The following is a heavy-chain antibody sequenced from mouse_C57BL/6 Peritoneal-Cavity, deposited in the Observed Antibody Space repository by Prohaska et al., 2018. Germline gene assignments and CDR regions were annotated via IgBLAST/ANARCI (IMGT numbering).Heavy chain of an antibody. CDR3: VRRDVSRQYLDV. V-gene: IGHV1-64*01. CDR1: GYTFTSYW. J-gene: IGHJ1*03. Sequence: VQLQQPGAELVKPGASVKLSCKASGYTFTSYWMHWVKQRPGQGLEWIGMIHPNRGSTNYNEKFKSKATLTVDKSASTATMKYSSFYSEDLEVSYWVRRDVSRQYLDVWGRGNTVIVSS. CDR2: IHPNRGST. D-gene: IGHD6-1*01.